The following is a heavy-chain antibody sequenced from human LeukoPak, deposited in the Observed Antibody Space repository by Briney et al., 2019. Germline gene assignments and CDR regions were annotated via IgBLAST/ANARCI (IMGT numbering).Heavy chain of an antibody. CDR3: ARLFGRQYLWKQAVAGLDWFDP. D-gene: IGHD6-19*01. V-gene: IGHV1-46*01. J-gene: IGHJ5*02. Sequence: ASVKVSCKASGYTFTNYYIHWVRQAPGQGLEWMGIINPGGRSTSYAQKFQGRVTMTRDTSTSTVYMELSSLRSEDTAVYYCARLFGRQYLWKQAVAGLDWFDPWGQGTLVTVSS. CDR1: GYTFTNYY. CDR2: INPGGRST.